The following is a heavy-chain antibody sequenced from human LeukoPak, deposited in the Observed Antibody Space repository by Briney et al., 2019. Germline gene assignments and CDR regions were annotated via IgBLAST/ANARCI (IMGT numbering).Heavy chain of an antibody. CDR3: ARLRYFDWLLSDAFDI. J-gene: IGHJ3*02. Sequence: ASVKVSCKASGYTFTGYYMHWVRQAPGQGLEWMGWTNPNSGGTNYAQKFQGRVTMTRDTSISTAYMELSRLRSDDTAVYYCARLRYFDWLLSDAFDIWGQGTMVTVSS. D-gene: IGHD3-9*01. CDR1: GYTFTGYY. CDR2: TNPNSGGT. V-gene: IGHV1-2*02.